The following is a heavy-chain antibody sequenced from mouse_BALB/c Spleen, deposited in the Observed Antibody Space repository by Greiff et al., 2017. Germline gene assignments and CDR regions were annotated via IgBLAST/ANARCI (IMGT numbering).Heavy chain of an antibody. J-gene: IGHJ2*01. CDR3: AREGLLPLDY. V-gene: IGHV14-1*02. Sequence: EVKLQESGAELARPGASVKMSCKASGYTFTSYTMHWVKQRPGQGLEWIGRIDPANGNTKYDPKFQGKATITADTSSNTAYLQLSSLTSEDTAVYYCAREGLLPLDYWGQGTTLTVSS. D-gene: IGHD2-3*01. CDR1: GYTFTSYT. CDR2: IDPANGNT.